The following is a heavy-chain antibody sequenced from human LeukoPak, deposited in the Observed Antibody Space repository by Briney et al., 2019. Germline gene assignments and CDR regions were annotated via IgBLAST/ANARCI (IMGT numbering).Heavy chain of an antibody. J-gene: IGHJ4*02. CDR3: AKWGDYDILTGYYDSDY. D-gene: IGHD3-9*01. CDR2: VSGRDDST. CDR1: GFTFSNYA. Sequence: GALRLSCAASGFTFSNYAMSWVRQAPGKGLEGVSAVSGRDDSTYYADSVKGRFTISRDNSKNTLYLQMNSLRAEDTAVYYCAKWGDYDILTGYYDSDYWGQGTLVTVSS. V-gene: IGHV3-23*01.